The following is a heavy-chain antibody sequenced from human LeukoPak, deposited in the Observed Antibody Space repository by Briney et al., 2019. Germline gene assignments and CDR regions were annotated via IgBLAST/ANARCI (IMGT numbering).Heavy chain of an antibody. Sequence: SETLSLTCTVSGGSIGSNYWTWIRQPPGKGLEYIGYIHYTGGTNYNPSLKSRVTISVDTSKNQFSLRLSSVTAADTAVYFCAKYGNSGWVIDNWGQGTLVTVSS. D-gene: IGHD6-19*01. CDR1: GGSIGSNY. V-gene: IGHV4-59*08. CDR2: IHYTGGT. J-gene: IGHJ4*02. CDR3: AKYGNSGWVIDN.